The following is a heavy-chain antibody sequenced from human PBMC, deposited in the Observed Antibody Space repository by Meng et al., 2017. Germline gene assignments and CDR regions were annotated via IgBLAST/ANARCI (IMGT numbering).Heavy chain of an antibody. D-gene: IGHD4-11*01. Sequence: QVQWGQSGTELTTPGAPVKGSCTASGYTFTSYGISWVRQAPGRGLEWMGLISAYNSNTSYAQKLKGRITMTTDTSTRTAYMELRSLRSDNTAVYYCAQTTVTTYSEYFQHWGQGTLVTVSS. CDR3: AQTTVTTYSEYFQH. CDR2: ISAYNSNT. J-gene: IGHJ1*01. V-gene: IGHV1-18*01. CDR1: GYTFTSYG.